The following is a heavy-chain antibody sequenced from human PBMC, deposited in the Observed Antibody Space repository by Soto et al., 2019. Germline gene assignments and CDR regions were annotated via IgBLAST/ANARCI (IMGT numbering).Heavy chain of an antibody. CDR3: ARDGYKINKLIGAWFDT. V-gene: IGHV1-69*13. CDR2: IKPISDIT. CDR1: GDTFGRFT. Sequence: SVKVSCTASGDTFGRFTINWVRQAPGQGLEWMGGIKPISDITNYAQRFQGRVTLTADASTSTVYLELSSLRSEDTAMYYCARDGYKINKLIGAWFDTWGQGTLVTVSS. D-gene: IGHD2-2*02. J-gene: IGHJ5*02.